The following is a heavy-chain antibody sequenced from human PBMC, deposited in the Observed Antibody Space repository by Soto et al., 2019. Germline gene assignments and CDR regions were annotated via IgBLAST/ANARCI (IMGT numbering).Heavy chain of an antibody. D-gene: IGHD2-15*01. CDR3: ARPQLVAGFDY. V-gene: IGHV3-21*01. Sequence: GGSLRLSCAASGFSFSSYSMNWVRQAPGKGLEWVSSISSSSSYIYYADSVKGRFTISRDNAKNSLYLQMNSLRAEDTAVYYCARPQLVAGFDYWGQGTLVTVSS. CDR1: GFSFSSYS. CDR2: ISSSSSYI. J-gene: IGHJ4*02.